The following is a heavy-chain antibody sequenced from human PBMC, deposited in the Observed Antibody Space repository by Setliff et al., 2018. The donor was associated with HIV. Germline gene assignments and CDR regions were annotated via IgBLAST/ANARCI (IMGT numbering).Heavy chain of an antibody. CDR1: GDTFRTDA. J-gene: IGHJ6*02. Sequence: GASVKVSCKTSGDTFRTDAISWVRQAPGQGLEWMGGIIPLFGSPDYAQKFQDKVTITADESTSTAYMDLRGLKSDDTAVYYCAIREKSGSYGGNYYYGTDVWGQGTTVTVSS. D-gene: IGHD1-26*01. CDR2: IIPLFGSP. CDR3: AIREKSGSYGGNYYYGTDV. V-gene: IGHV1-69*13.